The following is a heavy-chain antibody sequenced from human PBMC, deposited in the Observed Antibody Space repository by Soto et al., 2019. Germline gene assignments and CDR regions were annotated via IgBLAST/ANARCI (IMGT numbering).Heavy chain of an antibody. D-gene: IGHD3-3*01. CDR2: ISYDGSNK. Sequence: GGSLRLSCAASGFTFSSYAMHWVRQAPGKGLEWVAVISYDGSNKYYADSVKGRFTISRDNSKNTLYLQMNGLRAEDTAVYYCARDSSDFGVVITTYNWFDPWGQGTLVTVSS. CDR1: GFTFSSYA. CDR3: ARDSSDFGVVITTYNWFDP. V-gene: IGHV3-30-3*01. J-gene: IGHJ5*02.